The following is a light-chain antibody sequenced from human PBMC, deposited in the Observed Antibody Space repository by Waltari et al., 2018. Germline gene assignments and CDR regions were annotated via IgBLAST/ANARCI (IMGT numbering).Light chain of an antibody. J-gene: IGLJ3*02. V-gene: IGLV2-14*01. CDR2: EVN. Sequence: QSALTQPASVSGSPGQSITISCTGTSSDIGYSNHVSWYQQYPGRAPKLMIYEVNNRPSGVSNRFSGSKSDNTASLTISGLQAEDEAHYYCTSYTISTTWVFGGGTKLTVL. CDR1: SSDIGYSNH. CDR3: TSYTISTTWV.